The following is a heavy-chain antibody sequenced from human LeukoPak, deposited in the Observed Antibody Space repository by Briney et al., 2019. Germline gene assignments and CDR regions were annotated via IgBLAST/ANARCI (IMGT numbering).Heavy chain of an antibody. CDR3: ARGYYGSGSYFHSSQTNKDDAFDI. V-gene: IGHV4-61*02. CDR2: IYTSGST. Sequence: SETLSLTCTVSGGSISSGSYYWSWIRQPAGKGLEWIGRIYTSGSTNYNSSLKSRVTISVDTSKNQFSLKLSSVTAADTAVYYCARGYYGSGSYFHSSQTNKDDAFDIWGQGTMVTVSS. J-gene: IGHJ3*02. D-gene: IGHD3-10*01. CDR1: GGSISSGSYY.